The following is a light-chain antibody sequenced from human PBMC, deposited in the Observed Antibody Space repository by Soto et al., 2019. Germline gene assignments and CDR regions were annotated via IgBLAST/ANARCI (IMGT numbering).Light chain of an antibody. J-gene: IGKJ5*01. CDR1: QAFGIV. Sequence: AIPVTQSPSSLSASVGDTVTITCRASQAFGIVLPWYQQKPGKVPKLLIYIVFNLQSGVPSRFSGSGSGTDFTLTISRLQPEDFATYYCQQLETYPLTFGQGTRLEVK. V-gene: IGKV1-13*02. CDR2: IVF. CDR3: QQLETYPLT.